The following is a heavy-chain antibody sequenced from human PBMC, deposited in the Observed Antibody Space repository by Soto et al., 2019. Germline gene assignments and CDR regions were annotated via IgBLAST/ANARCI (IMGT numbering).Heavy chain of an antibody. Sequence: EVQLLGSGGGVVRPGGSLRLSCAGSGFTFSNYAMSLVRQAPGKGLEWVSAIKAGGDDSYYADSVKGRFTISRDNSKNTLYLQMDSLTVEDTAMYYCKRDVVASSPPGADYWGQGTLVTVSS. D-gene: IGHD2-21*01. CDR2: IKAGGDDS. CDR3: KRDVVASSPPGADY. CDR1: GFTFSNYA. J-gene: IGHJ4*02. V-gene: IGHV3-23*01.